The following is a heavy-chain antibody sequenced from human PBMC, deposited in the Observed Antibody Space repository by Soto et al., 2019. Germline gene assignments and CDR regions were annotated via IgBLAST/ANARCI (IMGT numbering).Heavy chain of an antibody. CDR3: ARLGGFDPTHDY. CDR1: GFSFSRHG. CDR2: IDNAGVGT. J-gene: IGHJ4*02. V-gene: IGHV3-74*01. Sequence: EVQLVESGGGVVQPGGSLRLSCAASGFSFSRHGMHWVRQVPGQGLKWVSRIDNAGVGTSYADSVKGRFTMSRDNAKNTLYLPMNDLRVEDTALYFCARLGGFDPTHDYWGQGALVTVSS. D-gene: IGHD1-26*01.